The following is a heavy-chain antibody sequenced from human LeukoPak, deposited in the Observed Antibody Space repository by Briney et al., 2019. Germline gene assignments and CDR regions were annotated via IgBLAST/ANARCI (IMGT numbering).Heavy chain of an antibody. D-gene: IGHD5-18*01. CDR3: ARGSYGF. J-gene: IGHJ4*02. V-gene: IGHV3-21*01. Sequence: GGSLRLSCAASGFTLSDYTMNWVRQAPGKGLEWVSSISSSGNYIYYADSVKGRFTISRDDAKNPVYLQMNSLRAEDTAVYYCARGSYGFWGQGTLVTVSS. CDR1: GFTLSDYT. CDR2: ISSSGNYI.